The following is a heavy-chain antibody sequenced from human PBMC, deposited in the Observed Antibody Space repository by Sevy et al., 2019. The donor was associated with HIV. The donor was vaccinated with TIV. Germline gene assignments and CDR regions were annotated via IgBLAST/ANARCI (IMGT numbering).Heavy chain of an antibody. Sequence: SETLSLTCTVSGGSISSSSYYWGWIRQPPGKGLEWIGSIYYSGSTYYNPSLKSRVTISVDTSKNQFSLKLSSVTAADTAVYYCARGQWLVHDYWGQGTLVTGSS. J-gene: IGHJ4*02. D-gene: IGHD6-19*01. V-gene: IGHV4-39*01. CDR3: ARGQWLVHDY. CDR2: IYYSGST. CDR1: GGSISSSSYY.